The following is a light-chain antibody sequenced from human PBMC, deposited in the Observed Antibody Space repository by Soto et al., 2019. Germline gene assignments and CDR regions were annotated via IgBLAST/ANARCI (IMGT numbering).Light chain of an antibody. CDR3: QQYDGSPTWT. J-gene: IGKJ1*01. Sequence: EIVLTQSPGTLSLSPGQRATLSCRASQSLSSSYLAWYQQKPGQAPRLLIYGASSRATGIPDRFSGSGSGTGFTLTISRLEPEDFAVYYCQQYDGSPTWTFGQGTKVEIK. CDR2: GAS. CDR1: QSLSSSY. V-gene: IGKV3-20*01.